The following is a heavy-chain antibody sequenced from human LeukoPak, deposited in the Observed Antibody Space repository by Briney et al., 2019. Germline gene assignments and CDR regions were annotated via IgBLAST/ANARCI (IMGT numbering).Heavy chain of an antibody. D-gene: IGHD3-16*01. CDR3: ARLGDPLIWFDP. Sequence: PSETLSLTCTVSGGSISSSSYYWGWIRQPPGKGLEWIGSIYYSGSTYYNPSLKSRVTTSVDTSKNQFSLKLSSVTAADTAVYYCARLGDPLIWFDPWGQGTLVTVSS. CDR2: IYYSGST. V-gene: IGHV4-39*01. J-gene: IGHJ5*02. CDR1: GGSISSSSYY.